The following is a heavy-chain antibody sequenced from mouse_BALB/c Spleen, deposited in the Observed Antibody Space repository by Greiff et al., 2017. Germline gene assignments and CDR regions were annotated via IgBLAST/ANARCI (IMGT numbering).Heavy chain of an antibody. CDR3: ASWEGPFAY. J-gene: IGHJ3*01. CDR1: GFTFSSYA. CDR2: ISSGGSYT. V-gene: IGHV5-9-4*01. D-gene: IGHD3-3*01. Sequence: EVKLVESVGGLVKPGGSLKLSCAASGFTFSSYAMSWVRQSPEKRLEWVAEISSGGSYTYYPDTVTGRFTISRDNAKNTLYLEMSSLRSEDTAMYYCASWEGPFAYWGQGTLVTVSA.